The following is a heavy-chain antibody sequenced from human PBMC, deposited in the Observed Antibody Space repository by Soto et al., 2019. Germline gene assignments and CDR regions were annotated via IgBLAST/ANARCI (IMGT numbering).Heavy chain of an antibody. CDR2: IYTSGST. V-gene: IGHV4-4*07. D-gene: IGHD2-2*01. CDR1: GGSISSYY. Sequence: SETLSLTCTVSGGSISSYYWSWIRQPAGKGLEWIGRIYTSGSTNYNPSLKSRVTMSVDTSKNQFSLKLSSVTAADTAVYYCAREGRVVPAAKAYYYYYGLDVWGQGTKVT. CDR3: AREGRVVPAAKAYYYYYGLDV. J-gene: IGHJ6*02.